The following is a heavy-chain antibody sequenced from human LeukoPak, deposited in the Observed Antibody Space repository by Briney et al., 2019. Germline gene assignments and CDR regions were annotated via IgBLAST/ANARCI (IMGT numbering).Heavy chain of an antibody. V-gene: IGHV4-59*11. CDR3: ASSTTLQQVDF. Sequence: SETLSLTCTVSGDSISSHYCNWIRQSPGKGLEWIGYIYSSGSTQYSPSVKSRVTISINTSKNQFSLRLTSVTAADTAVYYCASSTTLQQVDFWGQGTQVTVSS. CDR2: IYSSGST. CDR1: GDSISSHY. J-gene: IGHJ4*02. D-gene: IGHD5/OR15-5a*01.